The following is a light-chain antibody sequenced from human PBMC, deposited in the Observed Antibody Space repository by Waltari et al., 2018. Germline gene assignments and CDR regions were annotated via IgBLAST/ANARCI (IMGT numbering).Light chain of an antibody. Sequence: QSVLTQPPSVSGAPGQRVTIYCTGSSSNIGAGYDVHWYQQLPGKAPKLPNSGNGNRPSGGPDRFSGSKSGTSASLAITGLQAEDEADYYCQSYDSSLSGGVFGGGTKLTVL. CDR1: SSNIGAGYD. CDR2: GNG. J-gene: IGLJ2*01. V-gene: IGLV1-40*01. CDR3: QSYDSSLSGGV.